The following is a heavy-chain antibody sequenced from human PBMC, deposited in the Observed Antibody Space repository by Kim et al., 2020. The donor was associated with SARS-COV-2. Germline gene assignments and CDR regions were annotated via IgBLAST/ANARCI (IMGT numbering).Heavy chain of an antibody. Sequence: SETLSLTCAVYGGSFSGYYWSWIRQPPGKGLEWIGEINHSGSTNYNPSLKSRVTISVDTSKNQFSLKLSSVTAADTAVYYCARGRLFGVVMAPKSRNNWFDPWGQGTLVTVSS. CDR2: INHSGST. V-gene: IGHV4-34*01. J-gene: IGHJ5*02. CDR3: ARGRLFGVVMAPKSRNNWFDP. CDR1: GGSFSGYY. D-gene: IGHD3-3*01.